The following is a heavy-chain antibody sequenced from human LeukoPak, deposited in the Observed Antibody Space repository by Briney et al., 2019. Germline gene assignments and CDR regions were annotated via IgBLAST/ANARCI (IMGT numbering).Heavy chain of an antibody. Sequence: PSETLSLTCTVSGGSISNYYWTWIRQPAGKGLEWIGRIYTSGSTNYNPSLKSRVTMSLDTSKNQFSLKLSSVTAADTAVYYCARLPGGGSTSMVAFDIWGQGTMVTVSS. V-gene: IGHV4-4*07. CDR3: ARLPGGGSTSMVAFDI. CDR1: GGSISNYY. J-gene: IGHJ3*02. CDR2: IYTSGST. D-gene: IGHD2-15*01.